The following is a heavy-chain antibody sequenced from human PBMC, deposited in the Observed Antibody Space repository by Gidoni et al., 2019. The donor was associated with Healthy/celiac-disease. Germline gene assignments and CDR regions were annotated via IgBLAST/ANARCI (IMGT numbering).Heavy chain of an antibody. CDR3: AKSLESPYFDY. J-gene: IGHJ4*02. V-gene: IGHV3-23*01. CDR1: GFTFSSYA. CDR2: ISGSGGST. Sequence: EVQLLESGGGLVHPGGSLRLSCAASGFTFSSYAMPWVRQAPGKGLEWVSSISGSGGSTYYADSVKGRFTISRDNSKNTLFLQMNSLRAEDTAVYYCAKSLESPYFDYWGQGTLVTVSS.